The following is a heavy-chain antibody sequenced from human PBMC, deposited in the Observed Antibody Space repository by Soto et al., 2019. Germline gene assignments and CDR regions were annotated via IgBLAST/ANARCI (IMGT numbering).Heavy chain of an antibody. J-gene: IGHJ3*02. V-gene: IGHV1-8*01. CDR1: GYTFNRHD. CDR3: AREGLYGSIQDNTFDI. D-gene: IGHD6-19*01. CDR2: INPNSGNT. Sequence: QVQLVQSGAEVKRSGASVRISRKASGYTFNRHDINWVRQATGQGPEWIGWINPNSGNTGYAQKFQGRVTMTRDSSITTAYMDLSSLTSEDTAIYYCAREGLYGSIQDNTFDIWGQGTMVSVSS.